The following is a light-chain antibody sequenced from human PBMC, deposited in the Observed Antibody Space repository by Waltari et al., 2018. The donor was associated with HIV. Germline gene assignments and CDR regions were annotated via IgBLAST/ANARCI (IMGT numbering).Light chain of an antibody. CDR1: ALPKQS. CDR3: CSYAGSSLSTV. V-gene: IGLV3-25*03. CDR2: KDS. J-gene: IGLJ3*02. Sequence: SYELTQPPSVSVSPGQTARITCSGDALPKQSAYWYQQKPGQAPVVVIYKDSERPSGIPERFSGSSSGTTVTLTISGVQAEDEADYYCCSYAGSSLSTVFGGGTRLTVL.